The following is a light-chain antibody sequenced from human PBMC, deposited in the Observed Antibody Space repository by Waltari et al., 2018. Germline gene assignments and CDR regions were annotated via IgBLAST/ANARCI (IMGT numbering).Light chain of an antibody. V-gene: IGKV3-20*01. Sequence: EIVLTQSPGTLSLSPGERATLACRASQSVGRSLAWYQQKPGQAPRLLLYDTAISATGPPGRFSGSGSGTDFSLAISSLEPEDFAVYFCQHYVNLPVTFGQGTKVEI. CDR3: QHYVNLPVT. J-gene: IGKJ1*01. CDR2: DTA. CDR1: QSVGRS.